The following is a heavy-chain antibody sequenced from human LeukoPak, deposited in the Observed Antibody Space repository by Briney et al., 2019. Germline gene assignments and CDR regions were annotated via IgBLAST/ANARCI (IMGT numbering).Heavy chain of an antibody. CDR2: INWNGDTT. V-gene: IGHV3-20*04. CDR1: GFRLNDYG. Sequence: GGSLRLSCAASGFRLNDYGMSWVRQVPGKGLEWVSYINWNGDTTTYADSVKGRFTISRDTAKYSLYLQMNGLRAEDTALYYCARDATWNYQQKDYCGHGTLVNVSS. CDR3: ARDATWNYQQKDY. D-gene: IGHD1-7*01. J-gene: IGHJ4*01.